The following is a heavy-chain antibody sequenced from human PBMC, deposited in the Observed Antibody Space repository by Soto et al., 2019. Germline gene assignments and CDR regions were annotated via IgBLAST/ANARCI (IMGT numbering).Heavy chain of an antibody. V-gene: IGHV5-51*01. D-gene: IGHD3-10*01. J-gene: IGHJ4*02. CDR3: ANYHSWFLP. Sequence: PGESLKISCKGSGYSFTSYWIGWVRQMPGKGLEWMGIIYPGDSDTRYSPSFQGQVTISVDKSINTVYLQWSRLKASDTAIYYCANYHSWFLPWGQGTRVTVSS. CDR1: GYSFTSYW. CDR2: IYPGDSDT.